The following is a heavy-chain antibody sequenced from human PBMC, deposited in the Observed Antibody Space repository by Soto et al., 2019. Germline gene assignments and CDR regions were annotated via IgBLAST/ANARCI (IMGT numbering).Heavy chain of an antibody. V-gene: IGHV1-46*01. CDR2: INPNGGST. CDR1: GYSFTSQY. D-gene: IGHD3-16*01. J-gene: IGHJ3*02. Sequence: QVQLVQSGAEVKKPGASVKISCKASGYSFTSQYVHWVRQAPGQGLEWMGIINPNGGSTTYAQKFRGKDARTGDRATGKVNMGRGSRASEDRAGYYWARETGARPGGGGTEPLDIWGQGTMVTVAS. CDR3: ARETGARPGGGGTEPLDI.